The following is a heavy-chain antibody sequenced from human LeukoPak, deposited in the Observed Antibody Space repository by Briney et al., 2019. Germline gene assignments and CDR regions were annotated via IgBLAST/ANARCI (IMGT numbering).Heavy chain of an antibody. CDR2: IYYSGST. J-gene: IGHJ4*02. V-gene: IGHV4-59*01. CDR1: GGSISTDS. Sequence: SETLSLTCTVSGGSISTDSWNWIRQPPGKGLERIGYIYYSGSTNYNPSLKSRVTISVDTSKNQFSLKLSSVTAADTAVYYCARAAGPNYFDYWGQGTLVTVSS. CDR3: ARAAGPNYFDY.